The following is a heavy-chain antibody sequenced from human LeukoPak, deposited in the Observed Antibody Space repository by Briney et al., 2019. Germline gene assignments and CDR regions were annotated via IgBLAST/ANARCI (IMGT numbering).Heavy chain of an antibody. D-gene: IGHD3-9*01. CDR1: GFTFSSYA. CDR2: ISGSGGST. V-gene: IGHV3-23*01. J-gene: IGHJ3*02. Sequence: GGSLRLSCAASGFTFSSYAMSWVRQAPGKGLEWVSAISGSGGSTYYADSVKGRFTISRDNSKNTLYLQMNSLRAEDTAVYYCARDSLHYPNYDILTGYDAFDIWGQGTMVTVSS. CDR3: ARDSLHYPNYDILTGYDAFDI.